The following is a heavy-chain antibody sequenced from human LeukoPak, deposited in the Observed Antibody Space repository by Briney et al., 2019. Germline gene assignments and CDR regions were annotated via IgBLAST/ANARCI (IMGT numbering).Heavy chain of an antibody. D-gene: IGHD4-23*01. CDR3: ARGTVVTGFFDY. CDR2: ISSGGNYI. Sequence: GGSLRLSCAASGFTFSAYSMNRVRQAPGKGLEWVSSISSGGNYIYYADAVKGRFTISRDNATNSLYLQTNRLRAEDTAVFFCARGTVVTGFFDYWGQGNLVTVSS. CDR1: GFTFSAYS. V-gene: IGHV3-21*01. J-gene: IGHJ4*02.